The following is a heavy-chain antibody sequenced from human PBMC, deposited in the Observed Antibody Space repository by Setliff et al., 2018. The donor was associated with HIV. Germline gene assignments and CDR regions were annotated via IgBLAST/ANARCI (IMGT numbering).Heavy chain of an antibody. CDR3: ASYYGADEPSYYFDF. CDR1: GGSISSSSYY. V-gene: IGHV4-39*07. J-gene: IGHJ4*02. Sequence: SETLSLTCTVSGGSISSSSYYWGWIRQPPGKGLEWIGNIYYSGSTYYNPSLQSRVTMAVDTSKNQFSLKLSSVTAADTAVYYCASYYGADEPSYYFDFWGQGTQVTVSS. D-gene: IGHD3-22*01. CDR2: IYYSGST.